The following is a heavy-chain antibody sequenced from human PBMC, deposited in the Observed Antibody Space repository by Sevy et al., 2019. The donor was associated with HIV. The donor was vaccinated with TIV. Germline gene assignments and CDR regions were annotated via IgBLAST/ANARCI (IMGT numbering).Heavy chain of an antibody. CDR3: ARPRANYVDHYFFYAMDV. CDR2: ISYDGSDK. J-gene: IGHJ6*02. Sequence: GGSLRLSCAASGIAFSNYYAMHWVRQAPGKGLEWVALISYDGSDKYYADSVKGRFTISRDNFKNTLYLQMNSLTTEDTAVYYCARPRANYVDHYFFYAMDVWGQGTTVTVSS. CDR1: GIAFSNYYA. V-gene: IGHV3-30-3*01. D-gene: IGHD4-17*01.